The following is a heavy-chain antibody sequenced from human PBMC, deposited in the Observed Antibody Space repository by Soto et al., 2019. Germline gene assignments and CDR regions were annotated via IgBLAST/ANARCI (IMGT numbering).Heavy chain of an antibody. J-gene: IGHJ4*02. CDR2: ISYDGSYQ. CDR3: AKGGEVGGVLGDH. D-gene: IGHD1-26*01. CDR1: GFAFNKFG. V-gene: IGHV3-30*18. Sequence: QVQLVESGGGVAQHGTSLRLSCEASGFAFNKFGMHWVRQAPGKGLEWVAFISYDGSYQYYADSVQGRLTITRDNSMNTLNMQLNSLRREDTAVYYCAKGGEVGGVLGDHWGQGTLVTVSS.